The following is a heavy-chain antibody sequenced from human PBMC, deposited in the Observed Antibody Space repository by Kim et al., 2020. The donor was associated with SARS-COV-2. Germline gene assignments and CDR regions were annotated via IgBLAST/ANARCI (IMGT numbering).Heavy chain of an antibody. D-gene: IGHD6-13*01. CDR3: AKGGYSSSWYWGGSRFIIMREFMDV. CDR2: ISYDGSNK. V-gene: IGHV3-30*18. CDR1: GFTFSSYG. Sequence: GGSLRLSCAASGFTFSSYGMHWVRQAPGKGLEWVAVISYDGSNKYYADSVKGRFTISRDNSKNTLYLQMNSLRAEDTAVYYCAKGGYSSSWYWGGSRFIIMREFMDVWGQGTTVTVSS. J-gene: IGHJ6*02.